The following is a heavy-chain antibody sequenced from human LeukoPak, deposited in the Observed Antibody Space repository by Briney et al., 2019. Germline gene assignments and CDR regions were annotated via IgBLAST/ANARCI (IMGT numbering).Heavy chain of an antibody. CDR1: GFTFSSYE. Sequence: PGGSLRLSCAASGFTFSSYEMNRVRQAPGKGLEWVSYISSSGSTIYYADSVKGRFTISRDNAKNSLYLQMNSLRAEDTAVYYCAELGITVIGGVWGKGTTVTISS. J-gene: IGHJ6*04. CDR2: ISSSGSTI. V-gene: IGHV3-48*03. D-gene: IGHD3-10*02. CDR3: AELGITVIGGV.